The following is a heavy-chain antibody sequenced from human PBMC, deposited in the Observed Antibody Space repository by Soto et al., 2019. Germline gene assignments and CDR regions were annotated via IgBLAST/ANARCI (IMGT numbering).Heavy chain of an antibody. D-gene: IGHD3-16*01. J-gene: IGHJ6*02. V-gene: IGHV4-34*01. CDR2: DRSSRGC. CDR3: ARARVVLVRASVRVWDEYQYYGLDV. CDR1: PGAYSDDY. Sequence: PSETLPLTCDIYPGAYSDDYWSRIRQPTGKGPGWLGKDRSSRGCSYDPSLRSRVAVSGDTSKHQFSLRLTSVAAADTAVYYCARARVVLVRASVRVWDEYQYYGLDVWGQGTTVTVSS.